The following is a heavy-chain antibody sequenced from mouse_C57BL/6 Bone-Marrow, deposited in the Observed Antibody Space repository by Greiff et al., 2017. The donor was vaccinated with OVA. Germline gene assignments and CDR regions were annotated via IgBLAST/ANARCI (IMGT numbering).Heavy chain of an antibody. Sequence: QVQLKQPGAELVKPGASVKVSCKASGYTFTSYWMHWVKQRPGQGLEWIGRIHPSDSDTNYNQKFKGKATLTVDKSSSTAYMQLSSLTSEDSAVYYCAIYISYYGSSYGYFDVWGTGTTVTVSS. V-gene: IGHV1-74*01. CDR3: AIYISYYGSSYGYFDV. D-gene: IGHD1-1*01. CDR2: IHPSDSDT. CDR1: GYTFTSYW. J-gene: IGHJ1*03.